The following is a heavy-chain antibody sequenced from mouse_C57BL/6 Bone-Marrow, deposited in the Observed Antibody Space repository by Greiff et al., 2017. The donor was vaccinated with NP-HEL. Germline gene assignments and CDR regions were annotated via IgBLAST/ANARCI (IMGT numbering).Heavy chain of an antibody. CDR2: ISDGGSYT. CDR1: GFTFSSYA. D-gene: IGHD2-2*01. CDR3: ARDGYEGFDY. Sequence: EVKLVESGGGLVKPGGSLKLSCAASGFTFSSYAMSWVRQTPEKRLEWVATISDGGSYTYYPDNVKGRFPISRDNAKNNLYLQMSHLKSEDTAMYYCARDGYEGFDYWGQGTTLTVSS. J-gene: IGHJ2*01. V-gene: IGHV5-4*03.